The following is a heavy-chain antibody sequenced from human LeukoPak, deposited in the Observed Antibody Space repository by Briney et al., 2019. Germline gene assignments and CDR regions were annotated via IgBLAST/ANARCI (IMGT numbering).Heavy chain of an antibody. CDR2: INPSGGNT. CDR3: GRDRLVPAGFDT. V-gene: IGHV1-46*01. CDR1: GYTFTNYY. Sequence: ASVTVSCKASGYTFTNYYMSWVRQAPGQGLEWMGIINPSGGNTTYAQKFQGRVTMTRDMSTSTVYMELSSLRSEDTAVYYCGRDRLVPAGFDTWGQGTLVTVSS. D-gene: IGHD2-2*01. J-gene: IGHJ5*02.